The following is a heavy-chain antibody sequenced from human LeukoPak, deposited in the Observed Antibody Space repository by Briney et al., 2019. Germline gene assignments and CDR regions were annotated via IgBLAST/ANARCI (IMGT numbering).Heavy chain of an antibody. D-gene: IGHD1-7*01. CDR3: ARGGTPPDY. CDR2: IYTSGST. Sequence: PSETLSLTCTVSGGSISSGSYYWSWIRQPAGKGLEWIGRIYTSGSTNYNPSLKSRVTISVDTSKNQFSLKLSSVTAADTAVYYCARGGTPPDYWGQGTLVTVSS. V-gene: IGHV4-61*02. J-gene: IGHJ4*02. CDR1: GGSISSGSYY.